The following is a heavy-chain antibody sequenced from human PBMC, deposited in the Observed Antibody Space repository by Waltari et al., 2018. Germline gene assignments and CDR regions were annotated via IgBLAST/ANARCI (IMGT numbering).Heavy chain of an antibody. V-gene: IGHV3-13*01. J-gene: IGHJ3*02. CDR1: GFTFSSYD. CDR3: ARVRAVAGAFDI. CDR2: IGTAGDT. Sequence: EVQLVESGGGLVQPGGSLRLSCAASGFTFSSYDMHWVRQATGKGLEWVSAIGTAGDTYYPGSVKGRFTISRENAKNSLYLQMNSLRAGDTAVYYCARVRAVAGAFDIWGQGTMVTVSS. D-gene: IGHD6-19*01.